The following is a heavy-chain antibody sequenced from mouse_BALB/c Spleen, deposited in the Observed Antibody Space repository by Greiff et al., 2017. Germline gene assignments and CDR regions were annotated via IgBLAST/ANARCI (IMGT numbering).Heavy chain of an antibody. CDR2: IRSKSNNYAT. Sequence: GGGLVQPKGSLKLSCAASGFTFNTNAMNWVRQAPGKGLEWVARIRSKSNNYATYYADSQSMLYLQMNNLKTEDTAMYYCVRGNFNYWGQGTSVTVSS. V-gene: IGHV10S3*01. J-gene: IGHJ4*01. CDR3: VRGNFNY. CDR1: GFTFNTNA. D-gene: IGHD2-1*01.